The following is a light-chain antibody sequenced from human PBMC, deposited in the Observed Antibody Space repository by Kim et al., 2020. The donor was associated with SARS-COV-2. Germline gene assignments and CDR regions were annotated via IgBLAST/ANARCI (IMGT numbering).Light chain of an antibody. CDR3: QQYASSPFT. Sequence: LSAGEGATLPCRASQSVSSTSLAWYQQKPGQAPRLLIYGASSRATGIPDRFSGSGFGTDFSLTISRLEPEDFAVYYCQQYASSPFTFGGGTKLEI. J-gene: IGKJ4*01. V-gene: IGKV3-20*01. CDR2: GAS. CDR1: QSVSSTS.